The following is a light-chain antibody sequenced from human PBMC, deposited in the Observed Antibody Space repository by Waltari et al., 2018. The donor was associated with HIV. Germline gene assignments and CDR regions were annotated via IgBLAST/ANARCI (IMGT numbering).Light chain of an antibody. V-gene: IGKV3-11*01. Sequence: EIVLTQYPATLSLSPGERATLSCRASQSVSIYLDWYQQKPGQPPRLLIYDASNRATAIPARFSGSGSGTDFTLTISSLEPEDFAVYYCQQRSRWPPAYTFGQGTKLEIK. J-gene: IGKJ2*01. CDR1: QSVSIY. CDR3: QQRSRWPPAYT. CDR2: DAS.